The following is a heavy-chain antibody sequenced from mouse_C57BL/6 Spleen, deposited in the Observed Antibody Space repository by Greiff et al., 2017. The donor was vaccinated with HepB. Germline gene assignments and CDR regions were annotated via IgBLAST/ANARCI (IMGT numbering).Heavy chain of an antibody. Sequence: EVKLVESGGGLVKPGGSLKLSCAASGFTFSSYAMSWVRQTPEKRLEWVATISDGGSYTYYPDNVKGRFTISRDNAKNNLYLQMSHLKSEDTAMYYCAIDPPYDGHFDYWGQGTTLTVSS. CDR3: AIDPPYDGHFDY. CDR1: GFTFSSYA. V-gene: IGHV5-4*01. CDR2: ISDGGSYT. D-gene: IGHD2-3*01. J-gene: IGHJ2*01.